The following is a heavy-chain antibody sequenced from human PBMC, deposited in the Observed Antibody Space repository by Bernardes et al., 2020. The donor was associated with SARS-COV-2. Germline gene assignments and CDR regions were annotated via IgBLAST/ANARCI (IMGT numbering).Heavy chain of an antibody. Sequence: SETLSLTCGVSGASMSSPNWWNWVRQPPGQGLEWIGGIYHGGSTMYSQSLQSRVSMSLDKSKNQFSLSLTSVTAADTAVYFCARGGPFYSDSQTTYYFDSWGQGTLVSVS. CDR2: IYHGGST. CDR3: ARGGPFYSDSQTTYYFDS. J-gene: IGHJ4*02. CDR1: GASMSSPNW. V-gene: IGHV4-4*02. D-gene: IGHD4-17*01.